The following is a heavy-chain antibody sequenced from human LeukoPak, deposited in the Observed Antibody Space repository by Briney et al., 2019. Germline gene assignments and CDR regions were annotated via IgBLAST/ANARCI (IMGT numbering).Heavy chain of an antibody. V-gene: IGHV4-59*12. J-gene: IGHJ4*02. CDR1: GGSISSYY. Sequence: SETLSLTCTVSGGSISSYYWSWIRQPPGKGLEWIGYIYYSGSTNYNPSLKSRVTISVDTSKNQFSLKLSSVTAADTAVYYCARARSDYYDSSGYSYYFDYWGQGTLVTVSS. D-gene: IGHD3-22*01. CDR3: ARARSDYYDSSGYSYYFDY. CDR2: IYYSGST.